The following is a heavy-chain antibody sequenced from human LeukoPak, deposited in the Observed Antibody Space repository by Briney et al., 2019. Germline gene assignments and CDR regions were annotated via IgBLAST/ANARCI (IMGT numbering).Heavy chain of an antibody. D-gene: IGHD3-3*01. CDR3: ARGGITIFGVVITNNWFDP. CDR1: RYTFTGYY. J-gene: IGHJ5*02. V-gene: IGHV1-2*02. CDR2: INPNSGGT. Sequence: ASVKVSCNASRYTFTGYYMHWVRQAPGQGLEWMGWINPNSGGTNYAQKFQGRVTMTRDTSISTAYMELSRLRSDDTAVYYCARGGITIFGVVITNNWFDPWGQGTLVTVSS.